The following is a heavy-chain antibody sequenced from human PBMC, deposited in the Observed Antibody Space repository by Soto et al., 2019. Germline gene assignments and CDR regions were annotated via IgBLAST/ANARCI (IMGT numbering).Heavy chain of an antibody. J-gene: IGHJ4*02. CDR1: GGSINSGGYF. V-gene: IGHV4-31*03. CDR3: ARAKGRSFFDI. Sequence: TCTVSGGSINSGGYFWTWVRQHPGKGLEWIGYMYNSGTTYYTSSLKSRVNISGDTSKNQFSLRLSSVTAADTAVYYCARAKGRSFFDIWGQGTLVTVSS. D-gene: IGHD1-26*01. CDR2: MYNSGTT.